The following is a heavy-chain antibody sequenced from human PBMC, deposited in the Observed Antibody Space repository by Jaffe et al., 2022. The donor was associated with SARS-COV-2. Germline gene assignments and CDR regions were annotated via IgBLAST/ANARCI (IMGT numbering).Heavy chain of an antibody. CDR1: GFTFSSYE. CDR2: ISSSGSTI. CDR3: ARSDFWSGYPPRYYGMDV. D-gene: IGHD3-3*01. V-gene: IGHV3-48*03. J-gene: IGHJ6*02. Sequence: EVQLVESGGGLVQPGGSLRLSCAASGFTFSSYEMNWVRQAPGKGLEWVSYISSSGSTIYYADSVKGRFTISRDNAKNSLYLQMNSLRAEDTAVYYCARSDFWSGYPPRYYGMDVWGQGTTVTVSS.